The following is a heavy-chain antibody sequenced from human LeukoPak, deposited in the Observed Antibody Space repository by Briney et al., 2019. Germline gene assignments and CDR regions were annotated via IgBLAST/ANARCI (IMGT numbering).Heavy chain of an antibody. CDR1: GFTFSTYV. CDR2: ISGSGGST. V-gene: IGHV3-23*01. CDR3: AKDPEEQLRMNWFDP. Sequence: GGSLRLSCAASGFTFSTYVMSWVRHAPGKGLEWVSSISGSGGSTYYADSVKGRFTISRDNSKNTLYLQINSLIAEDTAVYYCAKDPEEQLRMNWFDPWGQGTLVSVSS. D-gene: IGHD6-13*01. J-gene: IGHJ5*02.